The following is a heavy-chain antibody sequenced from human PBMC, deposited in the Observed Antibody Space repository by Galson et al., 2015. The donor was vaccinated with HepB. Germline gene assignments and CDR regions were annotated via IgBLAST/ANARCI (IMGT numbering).Heavy chain of an antibody. CDR3: ASRHSYFRSGTWYNVSDY. J-gene: IGHJ4*02. CDR2: LDPCGAYT. Sequence: QPGAEVKKPGESLRLSCKASGYTLTAFWITWVRQIPGKGLEWMGRLDPCGAYTDYSPSFRGHVTFSADKSITTAYLQWSSMKASDTAMYYCASRHSYFRSGTWYNVSDYWGQGTLVTVSS. D-gene: IGHD3-10*01. V-gene: IGHV5-10-1*01. CDR1: GYTLTAFW.